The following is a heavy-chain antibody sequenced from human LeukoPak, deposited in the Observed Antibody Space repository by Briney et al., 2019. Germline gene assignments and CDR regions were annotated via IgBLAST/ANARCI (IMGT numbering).Heavy chain of an antibody. CDR3: ARAETYSSGWYDPFFDY. V-gene: IGHV4-61*02. CDR1: GGSISSGSYY. Sequence: SETLSLTCTVSGGSISSGSYYWSWIRQPAGKGLEWIGRIYTSGSTNYNPSLKSRVTISVDTSKHQFSLKLSSVTAADTAVYHCARAETYSSGWYDPFFDYWGQGTLVTVST. CDR2: IYTSGST. J-gene: IGHJ4*02. D-gene: IGHD6-19*01.